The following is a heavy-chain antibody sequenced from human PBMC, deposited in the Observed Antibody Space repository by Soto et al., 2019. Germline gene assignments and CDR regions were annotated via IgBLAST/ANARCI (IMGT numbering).Heavy chain of an antibody. Sequence: PSETLSLTCIVSGGSISSSIYYWGWIRQPPGKGLEWIGSIYYSGSAYYNPSLKSRVTISVYTSKNQFSLKLSSVTAADTAVFYCARNRARNWFDPWGQGTMVTVYS. CDR2: IYYSGSA. CDR3: ARNRARNWFDP. V-gene: IGHV4-39*01. D-gene: IGHD6-6*01. J-gene: IGHJ5*02. CDR1: GGSISSSIYY.